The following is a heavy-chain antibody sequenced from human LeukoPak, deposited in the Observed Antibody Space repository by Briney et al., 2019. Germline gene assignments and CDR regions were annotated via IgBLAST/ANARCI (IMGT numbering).Heavy chain of an antibody. CDR2: ISGSGGST. CDR3: AKGYDFWSGNWDY. CDR1: GSTFSSYA. D-gene: IGHD3-3*01. V-gene: IGHV3-23*01. Sequence: GGSLRLSCAASGSTFSSYAMSWVRQAPGKGLEWVSAISGSGGSTYYADSVKGRFTISRDNSKNTLYLQMNSLRAEDTAVYYCAKGYDFWSGNWDYWGQGTLVTVSS. J-gene: IGHJ4*02.